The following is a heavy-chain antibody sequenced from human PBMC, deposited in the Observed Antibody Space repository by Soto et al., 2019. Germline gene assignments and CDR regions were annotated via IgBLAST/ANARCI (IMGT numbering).Heavy chain of an antibody. J-gene: IGHJ5*02. CDR1: GFTIRSGFF. Sequence: SETLSLTCAVSGFTIRSGFFWGWIRQPPGKNLEWIGSLYQPGNGDVFHTGNTYSNPSLRSRVSISVDTSKNQFSLKLTSVTAADTGVYYCARSAFYSDSSGSYHCFDTWGQGTLVTVS. V-gene: IGHV4-38-2*01. CDR2: VFHTGNT. D-gene: IGHD3-9*01. CDR3: ARSAFYSDSSGSYHCFDT.